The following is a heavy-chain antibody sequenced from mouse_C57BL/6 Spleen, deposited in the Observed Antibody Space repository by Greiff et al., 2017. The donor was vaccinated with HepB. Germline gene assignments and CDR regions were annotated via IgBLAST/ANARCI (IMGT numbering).Heavy chain of an antibody. Sequence: EVKLVESGGGLVKPGGSLKLSCAASGFTFSSYAMSWVRQTPEKRLEWVATISDGGSYTYYPDNVKGRFTISRDNAKNKLYLQMSHLKSEDTAMYDCARARGRSRYAMDYWGQGTSVTVAA. CDR3: ARARGRSRYAMDY. J-gene: IGHJ4*01. CDR2: ISDGGSYT. CDR1: GFTFSSYA. V-gene: IGHV5-4*03. D-gene: IGHD1-1*01.